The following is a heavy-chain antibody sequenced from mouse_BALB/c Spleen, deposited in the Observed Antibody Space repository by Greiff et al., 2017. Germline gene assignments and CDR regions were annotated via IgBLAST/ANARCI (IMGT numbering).Heavy chain of an antibody. CDR1: GFSLTSYG. Sequence: VQLQQSGPGLVAPSQSLSITCTVSGFSLTSYGVHWVRQPPGKGLEWLGVIWAGGSTNYNSALMSRLSISKDNSKSQVFLKMNSLQTDDTAMYYCARDPLYYYGSSYGDYAMDYWGQGTSVTVSS. CDR2: IWAGGST. CDR3: ARDPLYYYGSSYGDYAMDY. J-gene: IGHJ4*01. V-gene: IGHV2-9*02. D-gene: IGHD1-1*01.